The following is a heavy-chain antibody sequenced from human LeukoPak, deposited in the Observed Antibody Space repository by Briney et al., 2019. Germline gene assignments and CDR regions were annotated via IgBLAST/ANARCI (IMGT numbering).Heavy chain of an antibody. Sequence: GSLRLSCAASGFTFSNAWMSWVRQAPGKGLEWIGEINHSGSTNYNPSLKSRVTISVDTSKNQFSLKLSSVTAADTAVYYCARGTYYDYVWGSYRPGHFGYWGQGTLVTVSS. CDR3: ARGTYYDYVWGSYRPGHFGY. CDR2: INHSGST. CDR1: GFTFSNAW. V-gene: IGHV4-34*01. J-gene: IGHJ4*02. D-gene: IGHD3-16*02.